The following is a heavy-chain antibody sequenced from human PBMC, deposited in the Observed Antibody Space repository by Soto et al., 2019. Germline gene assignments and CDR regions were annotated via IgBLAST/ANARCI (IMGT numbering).Heavy chain of an antibody. CDR2: INPSGGST. Sequence: QVQLVQSGAEVKKPGASVKVSCKASGYTFTHYYIHWVRQAPGQGLEWMGMINPSGGSTDYAQKFQGRVTMTTDTSTTTVYMELSSLRSDDTAVYYXXXXXXXXXXXGVCYPXDHWGQGTLVT. CDR1: GYTFTHYY. V-gene: IGHV1-46*01. J-gene: IGHJ4*02. CDR3: XXXXXXXXXXGVCYPXDH. D-gene: IGHD2-8*01.